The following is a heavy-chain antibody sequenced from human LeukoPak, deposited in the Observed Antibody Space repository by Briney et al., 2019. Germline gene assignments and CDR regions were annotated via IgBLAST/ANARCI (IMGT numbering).Heavy chain of an antibody. Sequence: GASVKVSCKASGYTFTSYYMHWVRQAPGQGLEWMGIINPSGGSTSYAQKFQGRVTMTRDTSTSTVYMELSSLRSEDTAVYYCARDLYSSRSYYYGMDVWGQGTTVTVSS. V-gene: IGHV1-46*01. CDR2: INPSGGST. CDR3: ARDLYSSRSYYYGMDV. CDR1: GYTFTSYY. D-gene: IGHD6-13*01. J-gene: IGHJ6*02.